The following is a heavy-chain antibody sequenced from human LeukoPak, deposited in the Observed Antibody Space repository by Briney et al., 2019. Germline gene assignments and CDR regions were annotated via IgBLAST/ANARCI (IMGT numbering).Heavy chain of an antibody. CDR2: ISGSGGST. Sequence: GGSLRLSCAASGFTFSSYAMSWVRQAPGKGLEWVSAISGSGGSTYYTDSVKGRFTISRDNSKNTLYLQMNSLRAEDTAVYYCAILATYGDYLDIWGQGTMVTVSS. D-gene: IGHD4-17*01. CDR3: AILATYGDYLDI. J-gene: IGHJ3*02. V-gene: IGHV3-23*01. CDR1: GFTFSSYA.